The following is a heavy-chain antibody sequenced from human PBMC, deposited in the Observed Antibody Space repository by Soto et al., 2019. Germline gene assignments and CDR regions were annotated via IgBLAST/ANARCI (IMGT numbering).Heavy chain of an antibody. CDR3: AKDSGSSGLFDY. Sequence: EVQLLESGGGLVQPGGSLRLSCAVSGFTFSNYAMSWVRQAPGKGLEWVSVISGSGGSTFYADSVKGRFTISRNNSKKTLHLQMNSLRAEDAAVYYCAKDSGSSGLFDYWGQGTLVAVSS. CDR1: GFTFSNYA. V-gene: IGHV3-23*01. J-gene: IGHJ4*02. D-gene: IGHD5-12*01. CDR2: ISGSGGST.